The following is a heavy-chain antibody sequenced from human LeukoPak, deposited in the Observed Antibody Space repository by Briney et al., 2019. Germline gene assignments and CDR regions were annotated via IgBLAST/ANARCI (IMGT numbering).Heavy chain of an antibody. CDR2: INPSGGST. D-gene: IGHD3-9*01. J-gene: IGHJ6*02. CDR3: ARAGGILTGYQKNYYYGMDV. V-gene: IGHV1-2*04. CDR1: GYTFTGYY. Sequence: GASVKVSCKASGYTFTGYYMHWVRQAPGQGLEWMGIINPSGGSTNYAQKFQGWVTMTRDTSISTAYMELSRLRSDDTAVYYCARAGGILTGYQKNYYYGMDVWGQGTTVTVSS.